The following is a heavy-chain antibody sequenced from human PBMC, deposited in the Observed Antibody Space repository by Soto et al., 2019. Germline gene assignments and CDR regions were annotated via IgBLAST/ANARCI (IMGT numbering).Heavy chain of an antibody. CDR3: ARQYCSGGSCYSSWFDS. Sequence: QVQLVQSGAEVKKPGASVKVSCKASGYTFTSYYMHWVRQAPGQGLEWMGVINPSAGTTTYAQKFQGSVTMTRXXSXSXVFMDVRSLRSEDTAVYYCARQYCSGGSCYSSWFDSWGQGTLVTVSS. CDR1: GYTFTSYY. J-gene: IGHJ5*01. CDR2: INPSAGTT. D-gene: IGHD2-15*01. V-gene: IGHV1-46*03.